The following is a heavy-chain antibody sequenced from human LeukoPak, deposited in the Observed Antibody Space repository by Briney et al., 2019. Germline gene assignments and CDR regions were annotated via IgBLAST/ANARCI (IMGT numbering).Heavy chain of an antibody. D-gene: IGHD1-26*01. Sequence: ASVKVSCKASGYTFTSYYMHWVRQAPGQGLEWMGIINPSGGSTSYAQKFQGRVTMTRDTSISTAYMELSRLRSDDTAVYYCARAAIGGANDYWGQGTLVTVSS. CDR3: ARAAIGGANDY. CDR1: GYTFTSYY. CDR2: INPSGGST. V-gene: IGHV1-46*01. J-gene: IGHJ4*02.